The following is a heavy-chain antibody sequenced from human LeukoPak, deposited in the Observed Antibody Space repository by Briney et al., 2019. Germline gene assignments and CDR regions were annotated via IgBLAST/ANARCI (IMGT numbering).Heavy chain of an antibody. J-gene: IGHJ4*02. CDR1: GYTFTSHF. Sequence: GASVKVSCKASGYTFTSHFMHWVRQAPGQGLEWMGIINPRGGSTSYTQKFQGRVTMTTDTSTSTAYMELRSLRSDDTAVYYCARGLGPRADWLLLYFDYWGQGTLVTVSS. D-gene: IGHD3-9*01. CDR3: ARGLGPRADWLLLYFDY. V-gene: IGHV1-46*01. CDR2: INPRGGST.